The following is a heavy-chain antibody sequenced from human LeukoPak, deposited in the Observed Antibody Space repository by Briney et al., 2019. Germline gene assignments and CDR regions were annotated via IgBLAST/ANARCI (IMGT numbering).Heavy chain of an antibody. V-gene: IGHV3-9*01. Sequence: PGRSLRLSCAASGFTFDDYAMHWVRQAPGKGLEWVSGISWNSGSIGYADSVKGRFTISRDNAKNSLYLQMNSLRAEDTALYYCAKDILRFGYYYYGMDVWGQGTTVTVSS. CDR2: ISWNSGSI. J-gene: IGHJ6*02. CDR1: GFTFDDYA. D-gene: IGHD3-16*01. CDR3: AKDILRFGYYYYGMDV.